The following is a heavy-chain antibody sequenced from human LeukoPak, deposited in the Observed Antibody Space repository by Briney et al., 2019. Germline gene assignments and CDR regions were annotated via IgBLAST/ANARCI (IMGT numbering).Heavy chain of an antibody. Sequence: ASVKVSCKASGYTFTSYGSSWVRQAPGQGLEWMGWISAYNGNTNYAQKLQGRVTMTTHTSTSTAYTELRSLRSDDTAVYYCARDVLRYFDWLNKWFDPWGQGTLVTVSS. J-gene: IGHJ5*02. CDR2: ISAYNGNT. D-gene: IGHD3-9*01. CDR1: GYTFTSYG. CDR3: ARDVLRYFDWLNKWFDP. V-gene: IGHV1-18*04.